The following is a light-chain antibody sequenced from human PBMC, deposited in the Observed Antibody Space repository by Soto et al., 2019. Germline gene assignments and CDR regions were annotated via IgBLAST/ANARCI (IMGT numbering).Light chain of an antibody. Sequence: QSVLTQPPSVSAAPGQKVTISCSGSSSNIGGNSVSWYQQLPGTAPKLLIYDDDKRPSGIPDRFSGSKSGTSATLGITGFQTGDEADYYCAAWDASLSACVFGNGTKVTVL. CDR3: AAWDASLSACV. V-gene: IGLV1-51*01. J-gene: IGLJ1*01. CDR2: DDD. CDR1: SSNIGGNS.